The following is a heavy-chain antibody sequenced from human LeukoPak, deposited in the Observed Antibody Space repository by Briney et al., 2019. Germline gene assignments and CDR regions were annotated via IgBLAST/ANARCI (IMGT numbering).Heavy chain of an antibody. J-gene: IGHJ4*02. CDR3: AKRVTGTTNYFDY. CDR2: VSGSGGST. Sequence: PGGSLRLSCAASGFTFSSHAMSWVRQAPGKGVEWVSGVSGSGGSTYYADSVKGRFTISRDNSKNTLYLQMNSLRAEDTAVYYCAKRVTGTTNYFDYWGQGTLVTVSS. V-gene: IGHV3-23*01. CDR1: GFTFSSHA. D-gene: IGHD1-7*01.